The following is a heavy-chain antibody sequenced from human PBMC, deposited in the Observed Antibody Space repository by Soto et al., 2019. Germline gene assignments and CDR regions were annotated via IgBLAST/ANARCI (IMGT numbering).Heavy chain of an antibody. Sequence: GGSLRLSCAASGFTFSNYGMHWVRQAPGKGLEWVAAIWYDGSNKYYADSVKGRFTISRDNSKNTLYLQMNSLRVEDTAVYYCAREGLSSHCWDYWGQGTLVTVSS. J-gene: IGHJ4*02. CDR3: AREGLSSHCWDY. CDR2: IWYDGSNK. V-gene: IGHV3-33*01. CDR1: GFTFSNYG. D-gene: IGHD2-21*02.